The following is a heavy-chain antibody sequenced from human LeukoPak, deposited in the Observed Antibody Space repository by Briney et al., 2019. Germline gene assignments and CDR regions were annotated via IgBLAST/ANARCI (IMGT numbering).Heavy chain of an antibody. J-gene: IGHJ4*02. CDR2: IWYDGSNK. Sequence: PGGSLRLSCAASGFTFSSYGMHWVRQAPGKGLEWVAVIWYDGSNKYYTDSVKGRFTISRDNPKNTLYLQMNSLRAEDTAVYYCAKDFFASTASRPHYWGQGTLVTVSS. CDR3: AKDFFASTASRPHY. CDR1: GFTFSSYG. V-gene: IGHV3-30*02. D-gene: IGHD6-6*01.